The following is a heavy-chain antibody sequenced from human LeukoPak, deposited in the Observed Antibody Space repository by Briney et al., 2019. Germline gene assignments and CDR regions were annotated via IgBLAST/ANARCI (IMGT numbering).Heavy chain of an antibody. CDR1: GGSFSGYY. CDR2: INHSGST. J-gene: IGHJ4*02. Sequence: SETLSLTCAVYGGSFSGYYWSWIRHPPGKGLEWIGEINHSGSTNHNPSLKSRVTISVDTSKNQFSLKLSSVTAADTAVYYCARGVTPGDILTGSYPDYWGQGTLVTVSS. D-gene: IGHD3-9*01. V-gene: IGHV4-34*01. CDR3: ARGVTPGDILTGSYPDY.